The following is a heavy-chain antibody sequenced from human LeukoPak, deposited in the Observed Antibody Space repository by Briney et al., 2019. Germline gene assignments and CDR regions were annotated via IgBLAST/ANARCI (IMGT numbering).Heavy chain of an antibody. CDR1: GFTSFNFP. V-gene: IGHV3-69-1*01. CDR2: IRSDGTI. J-gene: IGHJ3*02. Sequence: PGGSLRLSCEASGFTSFNFPMNWVRKAPGKGLEWVSHIRSDGTIDYGDSVKGRFTISRDDAKTSVYLQMNSLRDEDTAIYYCARDNIWAFDIWGQGTMVTVSS. CDR3: ARDNIWAFDI. D-gene: IGHD2/OR15-2a*01.